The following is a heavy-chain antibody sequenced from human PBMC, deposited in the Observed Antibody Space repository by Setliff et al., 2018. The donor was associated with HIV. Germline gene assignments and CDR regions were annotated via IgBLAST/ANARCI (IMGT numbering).Heavy chain of an antibody. CDR3: ARDPGYTSGSTFHFDY. J-gene: IGHJ4*02. V-gene: IGHV4-59*12. CDR2: IYSSGST. CDR1: GGSISSNW. Sequence: SETLSLTCTVSGGSISSNWWGWIRQPPGKGLEWIGYIYSSGSTNHNPSLKSRVTMSVDTSKNQFSLSLSSVTAADTAVYFCARDPGYTSGSTFHFDYWGQGTLVTVSS. D-gene: IGHD5-18*01.